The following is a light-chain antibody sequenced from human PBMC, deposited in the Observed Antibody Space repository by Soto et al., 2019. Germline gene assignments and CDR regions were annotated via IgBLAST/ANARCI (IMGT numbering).Light chain of an antibody. CDR3: QQYGSSGT. J-gene: IGKJ1*01. Sequence: EIVLPQSERTLSLSTVDSATLPFRASQSVSNNYLAWYQQKPGQAPRLLIYGASNRATGIPDRFSGSGSGTDFTLTISRLEPEDFAVYYFQQYGSSGTFGQGTKVDIK. CDR1: QSVSNNY. V-gene: IGKV3-20*01. CDR2: GAS.